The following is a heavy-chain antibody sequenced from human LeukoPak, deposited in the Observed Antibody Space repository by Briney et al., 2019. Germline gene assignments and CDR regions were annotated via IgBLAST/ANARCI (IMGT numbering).Heavy chain of an antibody. J-gene: IGHJ5*02. Sequence: SETLSLTCTVSGYSISSGYYWGWIRQPPGKGLEWIGSIYHSGSTYYNPSLKSRVTISVDTSKNQFSLKLSSVTAADTAVYYCARDLSVLLWFGESRYNWFDPWGQGTLVTVSS. CDR1: GYSISSGYY. V-gene: IGHV4-38-2*02. CDR2: IYHSGST. CDR3: ARDLSVLLWFGESRYNWFDP. D-gene: IGHD3-10*01.